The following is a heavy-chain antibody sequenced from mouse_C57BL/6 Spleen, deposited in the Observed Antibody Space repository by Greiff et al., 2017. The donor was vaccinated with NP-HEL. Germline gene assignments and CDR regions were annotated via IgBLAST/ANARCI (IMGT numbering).Heavy chain of an antibody. CDR1: GFTFSDYG. V-gene: IGHV5-17*01. J-gene: IGHJ2*01. CDR3: ARDYGKRFDY. D-gene: IGHD1-1*01. CDR2: ISSGSSTI. Sequence: EVMLVESGGGLVKPGGSLKLSCAASGFTFSDYGMHWVRQAPEKGLEWVAYISSGSSTIYYADTVKGRFTISRDNAKNTLFLQMTSLRSEDTAMYYCARDYGKRFDYWGQGTTLTVSS.